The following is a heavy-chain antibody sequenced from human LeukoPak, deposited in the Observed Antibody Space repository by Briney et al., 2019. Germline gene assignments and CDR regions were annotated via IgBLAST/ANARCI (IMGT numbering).Heavy chain of an antibody. V-gene: IGHV3-23*01. CDR2: ISGSGDTT. CDR3: AKDSTGDGSGGYYDGGPLDYYYMDV. J-gene: IGHJ6*03. CDR1: GFTFRSYG. D-gene: IGHD3-10*01. Sequence: GGSLRLSCAASGFTFRSYGMSWVRQPPGKGLEWVSAISGSGDTTYYADSVKGRFTISRDTSKNTLYLQMNSLRAEDTAVYYCAKDSTGDGSGGYYDGGPLDYYYMDVWGKGTTVAISS.